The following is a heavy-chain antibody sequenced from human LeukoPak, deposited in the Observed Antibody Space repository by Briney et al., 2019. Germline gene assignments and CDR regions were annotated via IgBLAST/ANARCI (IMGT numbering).Heavy chain of an antibody. J-gene: IGHJ6*02. CDR1: GFTFSSYA. CDR3: AGCPIASLYYYYGMDV. V-gene: IGHV3-23*01. Sequence: AGGSLRLSCAASGFTFSSYAMSWVRQAPGKGLEWVSAISGSGGSTYYADSVKGRFTISRDNSKNTLYLQMNSLRAEDTAVYYCAGCPIASLYYYYGMDVWGQGTTVTVSS. D-gene: IGHD2-15*01. CDR2: ISGSGGST.